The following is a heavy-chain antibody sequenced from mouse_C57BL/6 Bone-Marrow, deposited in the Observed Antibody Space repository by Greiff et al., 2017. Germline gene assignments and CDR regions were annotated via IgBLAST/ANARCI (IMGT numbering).Heavy chain of an antibody. Sequence: VQLQQPGAELVRPGSSVKLSCKASGYTFTSYWMHWVKQRPIQGLEWIGNIDPSDSETHYNQKFKDKATLTVDKSSSTAYMQLRSLTSEDSAVYYCARYPIYYGYLGYWCFDVWGTGTTVTVSS. D-gene: IGHD2-3*01. V-gene: IGHV1-52*01. J-gene: IGHJ1*03. CDR1: GYTFTSYW. CDR2: IDPSDSET. CDR3: ARYPIYYGYLGYWCFDV.